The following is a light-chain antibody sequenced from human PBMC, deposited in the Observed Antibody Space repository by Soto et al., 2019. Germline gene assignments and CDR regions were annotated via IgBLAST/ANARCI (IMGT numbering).Light chain of an antibody. J-gene: IGKJ2*01. CDR1: QGLSSY. CDR3: QQSHSTPYT. Sequence: IQLTQSPSSLSVSIGVRVTINCRASQGLSSYLNWYRQKPGKAPELLIYSASTLQSGVPSRFSGSGSETDFTLTISWLQSEDLATYYCQQSHSTPYTFGQGTKIEL. V-gene: IGKV1-39*01. CDR2: SAS.